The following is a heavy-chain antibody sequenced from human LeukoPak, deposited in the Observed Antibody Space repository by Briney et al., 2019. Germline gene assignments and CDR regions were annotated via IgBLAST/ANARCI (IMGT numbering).Heavy chain of an antibody. CDR1: GFTFSSYS. D-gene: IGHD6-6*01. CDR3: ARVLEYSSPPDY. V-gene: IGHV3-21*01. CDR2: ISSSSNYI. J-gene: IGHJ4*02. Sequence: GGSLRLSCAASGFTFSSYSMNWVRQAPGKGLEWVSSISSSSNYIYYADSVKGRFTISRDNAKNSLYLQMNSLRAEDTAVYYCARVLEYSSPPDYWGQGTLVTVSS.